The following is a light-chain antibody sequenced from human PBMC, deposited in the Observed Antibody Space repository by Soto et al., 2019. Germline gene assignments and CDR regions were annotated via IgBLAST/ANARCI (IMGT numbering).Light chain of an antibody. CDR3: QQLIIYPFT. CDR1: QGISSY. Sequence: DIQLTQSPSFLSASVGDRVTITCRASQGISSYLAWYQQKPGKAPKVLIYAASTLQSGVPSSFSGSGSGTEFTLTISSLQPEDFATYYCQQLIIYPFTFGPGTKVDIK. J-gene: IGKJ3*01. CDR2: AAS. V-gene: IGKV1-9*01.